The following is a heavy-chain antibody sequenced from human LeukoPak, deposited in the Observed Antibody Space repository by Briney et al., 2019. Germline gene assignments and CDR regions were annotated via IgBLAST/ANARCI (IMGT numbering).Heavy chain of an antibody. CDR2: IYGSGNT. Sequence: SETLSLTCTVSGGSISGWYWSWIRQPPGKGLEWIGYIYGSGNTNYNPSLKSRVTISIDTSKNQFSLKLSSVTAADTAVYYCASIVVVQFDYWGQGTLVTVSS. CDR1: GGSISGWY. CDR3: ASIVVVQFDY. J-gene: IGHJ4*02. D-gene: IGHD2-2*01. V-gene: IGHV4-59*01.